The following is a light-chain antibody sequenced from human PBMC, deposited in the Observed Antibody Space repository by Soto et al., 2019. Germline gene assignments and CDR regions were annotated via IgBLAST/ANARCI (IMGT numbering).Light chain of an antibody. CDR3: KQYAKLPRLT. CDR2: DAS. CDR1: QDISSY. Sequence: DIQMTQSPSSLSASVGDRVTITCQASQDISSYLNWYQQKPGKAPKLLIYDASNLETGVPSRFSGSGSVTDFTFAISSLQPEDIATYYCKQYAKLPRLTFGGGNKGDIK. V-gene: IGKV1-33*01. J-gene: IGKJ4*01.